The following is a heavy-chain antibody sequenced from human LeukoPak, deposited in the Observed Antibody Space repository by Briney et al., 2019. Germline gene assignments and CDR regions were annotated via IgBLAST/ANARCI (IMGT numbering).Heavy chain of an antibody. Sequence: GGSLRRSCAASGFTFSSYWMSWVRQAPGKGLEWVANIKQDGSEKYYVDSVEGRFTISRDNAKNSLYLQMSSLRAEDTAVYYCARESGAHCSGGSCYSGDAFDIWGQGTMVTVSS. CDR1: GFTFSSYW. CDR3: ARESGAHCSGGSCYSGDAFDI. D-gene: IGHD2-15*01. CDR2: IKQDGSEK. J-gene: IGHJ3*02. V-gene: IGHV3-7*01.